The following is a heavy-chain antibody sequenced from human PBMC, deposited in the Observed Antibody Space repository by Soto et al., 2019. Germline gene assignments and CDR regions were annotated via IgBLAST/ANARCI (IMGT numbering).Heavy chain of an antibody. J-gene: IGHJ6*02. Sequence: PGGSLRLSCASSGFTFSSYGMHWVRQAPGKGLEWVAVISYDGSNKYYADSVKGRFTISRDNSKNTLYLQMNSLRAEDTAVYYCAKLLLWFGEPADYYYGMDVWGQGTTVTVS. V-gene: IGHV3-30*18. CDR2: ISYDGSNK. CDR3: AKLLLWFGEPADYYYGMDV. CDR1: GFTFSSYG. D-gene: IGHD3-10*01.